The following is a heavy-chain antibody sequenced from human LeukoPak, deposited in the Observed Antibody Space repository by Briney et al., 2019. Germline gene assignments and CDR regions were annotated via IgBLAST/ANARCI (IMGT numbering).Heavy chain of an antibody. CDR1: GGTFSSYA. D-gene: IGHD5-18*01. CDR3: ARVDNVSYGYLVY. CDR2: IIPIFGTA. J-gene: IGHJ4*02. V-gene: IGHV1-69*06. Sequence: GSSVKVSCKASGGTFSSYAISWVRQAPGQGLEWMGRIIPIFGTANYAQKFQGRVTITADKSTSTAYMELSSLRSEDTAVYYCARVDNVSYGYLVYRGQGTLVTVSP.